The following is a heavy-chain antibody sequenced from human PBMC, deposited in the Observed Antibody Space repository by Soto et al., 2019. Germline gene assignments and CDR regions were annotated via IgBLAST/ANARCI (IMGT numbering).Heavy chain of an antibody. CDR3: ASSQVLLPNSDY. CDR2: ISSSSSYI. J-gene: IGHJ4*02. V-gene: IGHV3-21*01. CDR1: GFTFSSYS. Sequence: VGSLRLSCAASGFTFSSYSMNWVRQAPGKGLEWVSSISSSSSYIYYADSVKGRFTISRDNAKNSLYLQMNSLRAEDTAVYYCASSQVLLPNSDYWGQGTLVTVSS.